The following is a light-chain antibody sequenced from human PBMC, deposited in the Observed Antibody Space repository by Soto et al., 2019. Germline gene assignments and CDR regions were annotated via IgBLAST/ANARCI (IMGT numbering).Light chain of an antibody. Sequence: ESMLTQSPGTLSLSPGERATLSCRASQSVSTRYLAWYQQNPGQAPRLLIYGASIRAAGIPDRFRGSGSGTDVTLTISRLEPEDFAVYYCHQFGSSPLSFTFGQGTKLEI. CDR3: HQFGSSPLSFT. CDR2: GAS. V-gene: IGKV3-20*01. CDR1: QSVSTRY. J-gene: IGKJ2*01.